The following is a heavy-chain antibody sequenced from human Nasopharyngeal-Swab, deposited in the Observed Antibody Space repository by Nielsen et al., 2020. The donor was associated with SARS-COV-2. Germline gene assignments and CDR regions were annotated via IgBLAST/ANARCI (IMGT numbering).Heavy chain of an antibody. CDR1: GFTFSSFG. D-gene: IGHD4-17*01. CDR3: ARDAPAHYGAFY. V-gene: IGHV3-30*03. CDR2: IAHDASNE. J-gene: IGHJ4*02. Sequence: GESLKISCAASGFTFSSFGMHWVRQAPGEGLEWVAFIAHDASNEYYGDSVEGRFSISRDSSKNTLYLQMDSLRGEDTAVYYCARDAPAHYGAFYWGRGTLVTVSS.